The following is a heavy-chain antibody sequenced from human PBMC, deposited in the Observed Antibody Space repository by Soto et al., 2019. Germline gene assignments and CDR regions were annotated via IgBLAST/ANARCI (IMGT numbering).Heavy chain of an antibody. Sequence: EVQLVESGGGLVQPGRSLRLSCAASGFTFDDYAMHWVRQAPGKGLEWVSGISWNSGSIGYADSVKGRFTISRDNAKNSLYLQMNSLRAEDTALYYCAKDYYYCWSGPGDWVQGTLVTVSS. V-gene: IGHV3-9*01. J-gene: IGHJ4*02. D-gene: IGHD3-3*01. CDR1: GFTFDDYA. CDR2: ISWNSGSI. CDR3: AKDYYYCWSGPGD.